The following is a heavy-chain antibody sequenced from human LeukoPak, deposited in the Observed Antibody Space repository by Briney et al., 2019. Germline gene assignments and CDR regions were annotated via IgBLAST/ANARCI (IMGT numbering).Heavy chain of an antibody. V-gene: IGHV4-31*03. Sequence: SQTLSLTCTVSGGSISSGGYYWSWIRQHPGKGLEWIGYIYYSGSTYYTPSLKSRVTISVDTSKNQFSLKLKSVTAADTAVYYCARAVKQVVVRFDYWGQGTLVTVSS. D-gene: IGHD2-15*01. CDR3: ARAVKQVVVRFDY. CDR1: GGSISSGGYY. CDR2: IYYSGST. J-gene: IGHJ4*02.